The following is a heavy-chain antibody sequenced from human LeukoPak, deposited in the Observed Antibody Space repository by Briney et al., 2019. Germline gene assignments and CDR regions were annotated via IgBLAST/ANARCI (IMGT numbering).Heavy chain of an antibody. J-gene: IGHJ4*02. CDR3: ARVRGPFDY. CDR1: GGSFSGYY. Sequence: PSETLSLTCAVYGGSFSGYYWSWIRQPPGKGLEWIGEINHSGSTNYNPSLKSRVTISVDTSKNQFPLKLSSVTAADTAVYYCARVRGPFDYWGQGTLVTVSS. CDR2: INHSGST. V-gene: IGHV4-34*01.